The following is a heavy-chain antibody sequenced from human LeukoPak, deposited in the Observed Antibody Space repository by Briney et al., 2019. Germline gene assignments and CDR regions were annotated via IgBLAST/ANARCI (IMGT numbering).Heavy chain of an antibody. CDR2: ISTYNGKT. Sequence: ASVTVSCKASGYTFSSYAIHWVRQAPGQGLEWMGWISTYNGKTNSALKFQRRVILTTDTSTPTAYMELKSLRSDDTAVYYCARHDEEFGELSCFDLWGQGTLVTVSS. D-gene: IGHD3-10*01. CDR1: GYTFSSYA. CDR3: ARHDEEFGELSCFDL. J-gene: IGHJ5*02. V-gene: IGHV1-18*01.